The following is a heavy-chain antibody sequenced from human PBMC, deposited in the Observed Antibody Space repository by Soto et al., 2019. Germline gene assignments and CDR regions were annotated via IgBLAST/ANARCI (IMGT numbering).Heavy chain of an antibody. CDR2: ISSSSSTI. CDR3: ARGRAYYDFWSGYPAPVDGMDV. Sequence: VGSLRLSCAASGFTFSSYSMNWVRQAPGKGLEWVSYISSSSSTIYYADSVKGRFTISRDNAKSSLYLQMNSLRDEDTAVYYCARGRAYYDFWSGYPAPVDGMDVWGQGTTVTVSS. V-gene: IGHV3-48*02. J-gene: IGHJ6*02. CDR1: GFTFSSYS. D-gene: IGHD3-3*01.